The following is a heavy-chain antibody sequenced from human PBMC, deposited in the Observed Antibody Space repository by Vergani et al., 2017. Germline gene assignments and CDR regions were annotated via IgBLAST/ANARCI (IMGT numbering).Heavy chain of an antibody. CDR3: ARNMAVAEFGTNYGMDV. CDR2: IIPIFGTA. V-gene: IGHV1-69*12. CDR1: GATFRSYA. Sequence: QVQLVQSGAEVKKPGSSVKVSCKASGATFRSYAISWVRQAPGQGLEWMGGIIPIFGTANYAQKFQGRVTITADASTSTAYMGLSSLRSEDTAVYYCARNMAVAEFGTNYGMDVWGQGTSLSGSS. D-gene: IGHD6-19*01. J-gene: IGHJ6*01.